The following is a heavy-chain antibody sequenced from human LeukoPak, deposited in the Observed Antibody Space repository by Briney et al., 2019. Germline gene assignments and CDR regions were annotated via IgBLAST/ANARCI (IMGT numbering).Heavy chain of an antibody. V-gene: IGHV5-10-1*01. CDR3: ARGYCSGGSCYVIDYYFDY. Sequence: GESLKISCKGSGYSFTSYWISWVRQMPGKGLGWMGRIDPSDSYTNYSPSFQGHVTISADKSISTAYLQWSSLKASDTAMYYCARGYCSGGSCYVIDYYFDYWGQGTLVTVSS. CDR2: IDPSDSYT. J-gene: IGHJ4*02. CDR1: GYSFTSYW. D-gene: IGHD2-15*01.